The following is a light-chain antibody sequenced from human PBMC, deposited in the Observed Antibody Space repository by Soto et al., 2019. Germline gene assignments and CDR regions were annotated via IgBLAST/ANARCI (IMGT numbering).Light chain of an antibody. CDR1: QSVGSSY. Sequence: EIVLTQSPGTLSLSPGDRATLSCRASQSVGSSYLAWYQQKPGQAPRLLIYGTSSRATGIPDRFSGSGSGTDFTLTIIRLEHEDFAVYYCQQYGDSPWTFGQGTKVEIK. J-gene: IGKJ1*01. V-gene: IGKV3-20*01. CDR3: QQYGDSPWT. CDR2: GTS.